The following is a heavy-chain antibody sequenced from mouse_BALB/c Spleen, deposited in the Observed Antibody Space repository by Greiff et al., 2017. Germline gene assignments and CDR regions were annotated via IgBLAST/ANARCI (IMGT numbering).Heavy chain of an antibody. CDR2: IRSKSNNYAT. Sequence: EVQVVESGGGLVQPKGSLKLSCAASGFTFNTYAMNWVRQAPGKGLEWVARIRSKSNNYATYYADSVKDRFTISRDDSQSMLYLQMNNLKTEDTAMYYCVRQAYYGNYAYAMDYWGQGTSVTVSS. J-gene: IGHJ4*01. V-gene: IGHV10-1*02. CDR3: VRQAYYGNYAYAMDY. CDR1: GFTFNTYA. D-gene: IGHD2-10*01.